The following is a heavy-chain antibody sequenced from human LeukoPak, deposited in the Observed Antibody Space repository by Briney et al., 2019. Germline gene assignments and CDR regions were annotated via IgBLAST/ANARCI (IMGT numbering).Heavy chain of an antibody. J-gene: IGHJ3*02. D-gene: IGHD3-22*01. Sequence: ASVKVSCKASGYTFTGYYMHWVRQAPGQGLEWMGRINPNSGGTNYAQKFQGRVTMTRDTSINTAYMELSRLRSDDTAVYLCARAGVWDYSDTSGYHNGAFDIWGQGTMVTVSS. CDR3: ARAGVWDYSDTSGYHNGAFDI. V-gene: IGHV1-2*02. CDR1: GYTFTGYY. CDR2: INPNSGGT.